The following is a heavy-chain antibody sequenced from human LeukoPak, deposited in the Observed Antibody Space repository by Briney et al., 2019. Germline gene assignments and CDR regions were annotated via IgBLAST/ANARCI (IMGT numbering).Heavy chain of an antibody. CDR1: GYTFTRYG. CDR2: ISGHNGQT. CDR3: ARDREDYDSGNLNWFNP. Sequence: ASVKVSCKAYGYTFTRYGISWVRQAPGQGLEWMGWISGHNGQTKYAQKFQGRVTMTTDTSTSTAYMELRSLRFDDTAMYYCARDREDYDSGNLNWFNPWGQGTQVTVSS. V-gene: IGHV1-18*01. D-gene: IGHD3-10*01. J-gene: IGHJ5*02.